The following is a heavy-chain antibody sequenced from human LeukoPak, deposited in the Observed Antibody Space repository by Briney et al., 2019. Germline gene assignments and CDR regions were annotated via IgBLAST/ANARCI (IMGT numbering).Heavy chain of an antibody. CDR2: ISSSSSTI. Sequence: GGSLRLSFAASGFTFSSYSMNWVRQATGKGLAWVSYISSSSSTIYYADSVKGRFTISRDNAKNSLYLQRNSLRDEDTAVYYCARSFGYGDHDDYCGQGTLGTVSS. J-gene: IGHJ4*02. D-gene: IGHD4-17*01. CDR1: GFTFSSYS. V-gene: IGHV3-48*02. CDR3: ARSFGYGDHDDY.